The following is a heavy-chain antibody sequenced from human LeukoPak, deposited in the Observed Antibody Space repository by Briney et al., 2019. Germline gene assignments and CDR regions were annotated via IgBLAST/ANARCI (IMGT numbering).Heavy chain of an antibody. CDR1: VYSISSGYY. CDR2: IYHSGST. Sequence: SETLSLTRTVSVYSISSGYYWGWIRQPPGKGLEWIGNIYHSGSTYYNPSLKSRVTISLDTSKNQFSLKLSSVAAADTAMYYCARGMTTVTPFDYWGQGTLVTVSS. CDR3: ARGMTTVTPFDY. V-gene: IGHV4-38-2*02. D-gene: IGHD4-17*01. J-gene: IGHJ4*02.